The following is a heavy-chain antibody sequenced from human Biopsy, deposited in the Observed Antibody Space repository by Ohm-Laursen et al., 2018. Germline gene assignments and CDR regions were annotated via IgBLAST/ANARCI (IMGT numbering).Heavy chain of an antibody. CDR3: ARELMEYYGSSGYFDH. CDR2: ITPTGVT. CDR1: GGSFDFKY. D-gene: IGHD3-22*01. Sequence: LSLTCSVSGGSFDFKYWTWIRQSADKGLEWVGRITPTGVTHYNPSLESRVTMSLDTSKKMFYLKLSSVTAADTAMYYCARELMEYYGSSGYFDHWGQGSLVTVSS. V-gene: IGHV4-4*07. J-gene: IGHJ4*02.